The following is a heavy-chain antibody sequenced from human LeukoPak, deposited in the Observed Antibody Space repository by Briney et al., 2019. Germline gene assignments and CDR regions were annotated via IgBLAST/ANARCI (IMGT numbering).Heavy chain of an antibody. V-gene: IGHV3-48*01. D-gene: IGHD6-13*01. Sequence: PGGSLRLSCAASGFTFSNYGLNWVRQAPGKGLEWVSHISSSGSAKYYADSVKGRFTISRDNAKNSLYLQMNSLRAEDTAVYYCAIIPRAAAGPSARSPFHYWGQGTLVTVSS. CDR2: ISSSGSAK. CDR3: AIIPRAAAGPSARSPFHY. J-gene: IGHJ4*02. CDR1: GFTFSNYG.